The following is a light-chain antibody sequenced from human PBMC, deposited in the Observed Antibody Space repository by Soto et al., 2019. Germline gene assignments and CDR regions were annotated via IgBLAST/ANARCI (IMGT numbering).Light chain of an antibody. Sequence: HSALTQPASVSGSPGQSITIACTGTSIDVGGYKSVSWFQQHPGKAPKLIIYEVTNRPSGVSPRFSGSKSGNTASLTISGLQAQDESDYYCSSYTTSSTLVFGGGTKLTVL. CDR1: SIDVGGYKS. CDR2: EVT. CDR3: SSYTTSSTLV. J-gene: IGLJ3*02. V-gene: IGLV2-14*01.